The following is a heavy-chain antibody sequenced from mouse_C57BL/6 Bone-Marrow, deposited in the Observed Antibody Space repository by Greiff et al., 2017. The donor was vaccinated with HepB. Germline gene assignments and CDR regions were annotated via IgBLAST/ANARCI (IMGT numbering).Heavy chain of an antibody. CDR1: GYTFTSYW. Sequence: QVHVKQPGTELVKPGASVKLSCKASGYTFTSYWMHWVKQRPGQGLEWIGNINPSNGGTNYNEKFKSKATLTVDKSSSTAYMQLSSLTSEDSAVYYCARFHYYGSSYGRFDYWGQGTTLTVSS. J-gene: IGHJ2*01. D-gene: IGHD1-1*01. CDR2: INPSNGGT. V-gene: IGHV1-53*01. CDR3: ARFHYYGSSYGRFDY.